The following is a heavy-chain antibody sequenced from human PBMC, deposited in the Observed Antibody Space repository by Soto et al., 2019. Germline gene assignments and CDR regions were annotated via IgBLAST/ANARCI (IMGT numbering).Heavy chain of an antibody. J-gene: IGHJ3*02. CDR2: ISYDGSNK. D-gene: IGHD3-22*01. V-gene: IGHV3-30-3*01. CDR3: SIGVVVSDAFDI. Sequence: PGGSLRLSCAASGVTFSSYAMHWVRQAPGKGLEWVAVISYDGSNKYYADSVKGRFTISRDNSKNTLYLQMNSLRAEDTAVYYCSIGVVVSDAFDIWGQGTMVTVSS. CDR1: GVTFSSYA.